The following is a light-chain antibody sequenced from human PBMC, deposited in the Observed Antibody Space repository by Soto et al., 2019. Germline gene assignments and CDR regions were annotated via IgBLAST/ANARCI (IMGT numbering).Light chain of an antibody. CDR3: SSYASGNSLL. V-gene: IGLV2-14*01. CDR2: EAR. J-gene: IGLJ2*01. Sequence: QSALTQPASVSGSPGQSITISCSGTSSDIGSYNFVSWYQQHPGKAPKAMIFEARRRPSGVSDRFSGSKSGNTASLTISGLQPEDEADYYCSSYASGNSLLFGGGTKVTVL. CDR1: SSDIGSYNF.